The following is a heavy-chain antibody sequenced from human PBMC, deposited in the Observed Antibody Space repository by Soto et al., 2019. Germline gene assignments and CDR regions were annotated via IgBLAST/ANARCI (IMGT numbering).Heavy chain of an antibody. D-gene: IGHD6-19*01. Sequence: QVQLQESGPGLVKPSGTLSLTCAVSGDSVSSPYYWCWVRQPPGKGVEWIGEVFHTGTTSYNPSLRRRVTISMDKSNNQFSLDLSSVTAADTAVYYCARSAGWYAVHSWGPGTLVIVSS. V-gene: IGHV4-4*02. J-gene: IGHJ4*02. CDR2: VFHTGTT. CDR3: ARSAGWYAVHS. CDR1: GDSVSSPYY.